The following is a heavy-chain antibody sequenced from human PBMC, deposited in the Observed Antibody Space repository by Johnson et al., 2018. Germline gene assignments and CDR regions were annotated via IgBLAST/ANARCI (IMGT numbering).Heavy chain of an antibody. CDR3: AKDERYFDWLYQYYYYYMDV. Sequence: QVQLVESGGGVVQPGRSLRLSCAASGFTFSSYGMHWVRQAPGKGLEWVAVISYDGSNKYYADSVKGRFPISRDNSKNTLYLQMNSLRAEDTAVYYCAKDERYFDWLYQYYYYYMDVWGKGTTVTVSS. J-gene: IGHJ6*03. D-gene: IGHD3-9*01. CDR2: ISYDGSNK. CDR1: GFTFSSYG. V-gene: IGHV3-30*18.